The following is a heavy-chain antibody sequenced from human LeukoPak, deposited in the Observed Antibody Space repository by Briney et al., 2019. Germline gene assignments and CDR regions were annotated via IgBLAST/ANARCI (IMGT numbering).Heavy chain of an antibody. V-gene: IGHV3-9*01. D-gene: IGHD4-17*01. CDR2: ISWNSGSI. CDR1: GFTFDDYA. Sequence: GGSLRLSCAASGFTFDDYAMHWVRQAPGKGLEWVSGISWNSGSIGYADSVKGRFTISRDNAKNSLYLQMNSLRAEDTALYYCAKGFYGDSKPNWFDPWGQGTLVTVS. J-gene: IGHJ5*02. CDR3: AKGFYGDSKPNWFDP.